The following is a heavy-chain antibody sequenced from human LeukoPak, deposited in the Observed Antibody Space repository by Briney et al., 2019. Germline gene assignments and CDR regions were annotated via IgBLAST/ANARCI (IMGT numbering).Heavy chain of an antibody. V-gene: IGHV1-69*05. J-gene: IGHJ3*02. Sequence: SVKVSCKASGGTFSSYAISWVRQAPGQGLEWMGRIIPIFGTANYAQKFQGRVTITTDESTSTAYMELSSLRSEDTAVYYCARDHAHYYDSSGLDAFDIWGQGTMVTVSS. CDR2: IIPIFGTA. CDR1: GGTFSSYA. D-gene: IGHD3-22*01. CDR3: ARDHAHYYDSSGLDAFDI.